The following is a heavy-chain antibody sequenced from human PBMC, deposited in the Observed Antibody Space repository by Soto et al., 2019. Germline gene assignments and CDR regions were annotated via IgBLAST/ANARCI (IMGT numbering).Heavy chain of an antibody. J-gene: IGHJ6*01. CDR3: ARDYRGIDYSGNLYYYGLDV. CDR1: GGSISSSSYC. CDR2: IYYRGSN. D-gene: IGHD3-10*01. V-gene: IGHV4-39*07. Sequence: SQTLSLTCTVSGGSISSSSYCWGWIRQPPGKGREGIGSIYYRGSNYYNPSLKSRVTISVDTSRKQFSLQLTSVTAEDTAVYFCARDYRGIDYSGNLYYYGLDVWVQGNMVT.